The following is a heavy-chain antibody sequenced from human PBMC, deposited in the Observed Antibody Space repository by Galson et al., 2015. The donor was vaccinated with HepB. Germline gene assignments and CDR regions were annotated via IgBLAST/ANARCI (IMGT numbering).Heavy chain of an antibody. CDR1: GFTFSSYG. CDR2: IRYDGSNK. CDR3: AKPPFMGSGRGYFDY. J-gene: IGHJ4*02. Sequence: SLRLSCAASGFTFSSYGMHWVRQAPGKGLEWVAFIRYDGSNKYYADSVKGRFTISRDNSKNTLYLQMNSLRAEDTAVYYCAKPPFMGSGRGYFDYWGQGTLVTVSS. V-gene: IGHV3-30*02. D-gene: IGHD3-10*01.